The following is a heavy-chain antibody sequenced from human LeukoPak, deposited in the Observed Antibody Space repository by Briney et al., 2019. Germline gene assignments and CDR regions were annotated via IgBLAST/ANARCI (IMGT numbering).Heavy chain of an antibody. CDR2: ISGSSPAT. V-gene: IGHV3-23*01. D-gene: IGHD4-17*01. J-gene: IGHJ4*02. Sequence: GGSLRLSCAASGFTFSSYAMSWVRQAPGKGLEWVSAISGSSPATYYSGSVKGRFTISRDNSKNTLYLQMNSLRAEDTAVYYCAKERQAGDYFTSDHWGQGTLVTVSS. CDR3: AKERQAGDYFTSDH. CDR1: GFTFSSYA.